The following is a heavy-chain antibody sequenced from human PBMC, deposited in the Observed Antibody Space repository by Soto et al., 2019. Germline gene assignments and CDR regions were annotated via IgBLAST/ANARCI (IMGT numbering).Heavy chain of an antibody. CDR1: GGTFSSYA. CDR2: IIPIFGTA. J-gene: IGHJ4*02. Sequence: SVKVSCKASGGTFSSYAITWVRQAPGQGLEWMGGIIPIFGTANYAQKFQGRVTITRDTSASTAYMELSSLRSEDTAVYYCARGLPGYFDYWGQGTLVTVSS. V-gene: IGHV1-69*05. D-gene: IGHD2-15*01. CDR3: ARGLPGYFDY.